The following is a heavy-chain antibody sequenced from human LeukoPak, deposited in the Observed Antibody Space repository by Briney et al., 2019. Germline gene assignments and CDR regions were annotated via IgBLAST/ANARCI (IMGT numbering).Heavy chain of an antibody. Sequence: SVKVSCKASRGTFSSCAISWVRQAPGQGLEWMGGIIPIFGTANYAQKFQGRVTITADESTSTAYMELSSLRSEDTAVYYCARDLCYCSSTSCCSGWFDPWGQGTLVTVSS. CDR1: RGTFSSCA. CDR3: ARDLCYCSSTSCCSGWFDP. CDR2: IIPIFGTA. J-gene: IGHJ5*02. V-gene: IGHV1-69*01. D-gene: IGHD2-2*01.